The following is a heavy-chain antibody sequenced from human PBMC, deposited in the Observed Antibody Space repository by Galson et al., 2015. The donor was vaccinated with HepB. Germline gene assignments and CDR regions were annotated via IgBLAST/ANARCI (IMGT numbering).Heavy chain of an antibody. CDR3: ARDRLGGFGEGIALPFDY. J-gene: IGHJ4*02. CDR1: GFTFSSYS. Sequence: SLRLSCAASGFTFSSYSMNWVRQAPGKGLEWVSSISSSSSYIYYADSVKGRFTISRDNAKNSLYLQMNSLRAEDTAVYYCARDRLGGFGEGIALPFDYWGQGTLVTVSS. D-gene: IGHD3-10*01. V-gene: IGHV3-21*01. CDR2: ISSSSSYI.